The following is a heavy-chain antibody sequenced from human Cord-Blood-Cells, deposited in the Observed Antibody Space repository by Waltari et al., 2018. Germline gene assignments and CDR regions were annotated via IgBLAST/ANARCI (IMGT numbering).Heavy chain of an antibody. J-gene: IGHJ3*02. V-gene: IGHV1-2*02. D-gene: IGHD5-12*01. CDR3: ARGYSGYDYAFDI. Sequence: QVQLVQSGAEVKKPGASVKVFCKASGYTFTGYSLHWVRQAPGQGLEWMGWINPNSGGTNYAQKFQGRVTMTRDTSISTAYMELSRLRSDDTAVYYCARGYSGYDYAFDIWGQGTMVTVSS. CDR1: GYTFTGYS. CDR2: INPNSGGT.